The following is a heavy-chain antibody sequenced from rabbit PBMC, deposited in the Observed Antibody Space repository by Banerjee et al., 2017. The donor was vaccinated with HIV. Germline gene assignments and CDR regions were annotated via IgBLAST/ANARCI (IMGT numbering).Heavy chain of an antibody. CDR3: ARGDTMIMVSFYFTL. V-gene: IGHV1S45*01. D-gene: IGHD2-1*01. J-gene: IGHJ4*01. CDR1: GFSFSNKYV. Sequence: QEQLEESGGDLVKPEGSLTITCTASGFSFSNKYVMCWVRQAPGKGLEWIACINTSSGNTVYATWAKGRFTISKTSWTTVTLQMTSLTAADTATYFCARGDTMIMVSFYFTLWGQGTLVTVS. CDR2: INTSSGNT.